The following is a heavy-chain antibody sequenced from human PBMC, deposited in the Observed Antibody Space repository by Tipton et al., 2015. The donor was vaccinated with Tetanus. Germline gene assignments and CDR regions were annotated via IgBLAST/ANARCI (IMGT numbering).Heavy chain of an antibody. CDR2: INPSGGST. V-gene: IGHV1-46*01. J-gene: IGHJ5*02. D-gene: IGHD6-19*01. Sequence: QVQLVQSGAEVKKPGASVKVSCKASGYTFTSYYMHWVRQAPGQGLEWMGIINPSGGSTSYAQKFQGRVTMTRDTSTSTVYMELSSLRSEDTAVYYCARVFIAVAGHNRLDPWGQGTLVTVSS. CDR3: ARVFIAVAGHNRLDP. CDR1: GYTFTSYY.